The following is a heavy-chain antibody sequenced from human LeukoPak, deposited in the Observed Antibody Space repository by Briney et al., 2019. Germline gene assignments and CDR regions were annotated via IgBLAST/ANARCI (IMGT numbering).Heavy chain of an antibody. Sequence: SETLSLTCAVYGGSFSGYYWSWIRQPPGKGLEWIGEINHSGSTNYNPSLKSRVTISVDTSKNQFSLKLSSVTAADTAVYYCARELAYDSSGYYLWGQGTLVTVSS. CDR1: GGSFSGYY. CDR3: ARELAYDSSGYYL. D-gene: IGHD3-22*01. J-gene: IGHJ4*02. V-gene: IGHV4-34*01. CDR2: INHSGST.